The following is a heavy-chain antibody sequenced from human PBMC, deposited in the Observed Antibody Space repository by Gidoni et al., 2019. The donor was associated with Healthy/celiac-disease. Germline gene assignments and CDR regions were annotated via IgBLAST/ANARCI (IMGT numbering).Heavy chain of an antibody. CDR2: IKSKTDGGTT. Sequence: EVQLVESGGGLVKPGGSLRLSCAASGFTFSNAWMNWVRQAPGKGLEWGGRIKSKTDGGTTDYAAPVKGRFTISRDDSKNTLYLQMNSLKTEDTAVYYCTTEAHTWELLVHYWGQGTLVTVSS. CDR1: GFTFSNAW. J-gene: IGHJ4*02. V-gene: IGHV3-15*01. CDR3: TTEAHTWELLVHY. D-gene: IGHD1-26*01.